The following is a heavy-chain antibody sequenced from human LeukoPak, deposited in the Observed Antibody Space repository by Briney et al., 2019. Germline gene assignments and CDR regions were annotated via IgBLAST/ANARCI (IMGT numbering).Heavy chain of an antibody. CDR1: GGSISSGSYY. J-gene: IGHJ4*02. CDR3: ARGLAAAAHDY. Sequence: SQTLSLTCTVSGGSISSGSYYWSWIRQPAGKGLEWIGRIYTSGSTNYNPSLKSRVTVSVDTSKNQFSLKLSSVTAADTAVYYCARGLAAAAHDYWGQGTLVTVSS. CDR2: IYTSGST. V-gene: IGHV4-61*02. D-gene: IGHD6-13*01.